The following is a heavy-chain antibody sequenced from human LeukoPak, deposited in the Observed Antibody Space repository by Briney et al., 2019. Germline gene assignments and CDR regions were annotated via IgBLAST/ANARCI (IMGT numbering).Heavy chain of an antibody. D-gene: IGHD2-2*01. CDR1: GYTFTGYA. V-gene: IGHV1-3*01. CDR3: ARDYTPDAMFYYYYGMDV. CDR2: INAGNGNT. J-gene: IGHJ6*04. Sequence: ASVKVSCKASGYTFTGYAMHWVRQAPGQRLEWMGWINAGNGNTKYSQKFQGRVTITRDTSASTAYMELSSLRSEDTAVYYCARDYTPDAMFYYYYGMDVWGKGTTVTVSS.